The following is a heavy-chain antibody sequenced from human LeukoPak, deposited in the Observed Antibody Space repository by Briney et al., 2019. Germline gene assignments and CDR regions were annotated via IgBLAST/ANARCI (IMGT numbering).Heavy chain of an antibody. D-gene: IGHD2-15*01. CDR1: GASIRSDDYY. J-gene: IGHJ3*02. V-gene: IGHV4-30-4*01. Sequence: SETLSLTCTVSGASIRSDDYYWSWIRQPPGKGLEWIGYIYDSGSTYYNPSLKSRITISVDTSENRFSLKLSSVTATDTAVYYCARDCSGGSCYGAFDIWGQGTMVTVSS. CDR2: IYDSGST. CDR3: ARDCSGGSCYGAFDI.